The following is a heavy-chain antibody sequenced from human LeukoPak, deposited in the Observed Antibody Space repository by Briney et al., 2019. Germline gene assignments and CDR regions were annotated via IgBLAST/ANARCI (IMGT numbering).Heavy chain of an antibody. CDR2: ISGSGGTT. Sequence: GGSLRLSCAASGFTFSSYAMSWVRQAPGKGLEWVSAISGSGGTTYFADSVKGRFTISRDNSKNTLFLQMNSLRAEDTAVYYCAKDSRYSSSTGCYAEFDYWGQGTLVTVSS. CDR1: GFTFSSYA. D-gene: IGHD2-2*01. V-gene: IGHV3-23*01. J-gene: IGHJ4*02. CDR3: AKDSRYSSSTGCYAEFDY.